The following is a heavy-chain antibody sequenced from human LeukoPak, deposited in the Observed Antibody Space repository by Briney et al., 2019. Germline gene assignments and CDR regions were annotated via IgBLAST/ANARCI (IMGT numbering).Heavy chain of an antibody. Sequence: GGSLRLSCAASGFTFSSYAMHWVRQAPGKGLEWVAVISYDGSNKYYADSVKGRFTISRDNSKNTLYLQMNSLRAEDTAVYYCARGDYIVVVPAAIPEPDYWGQGTLVTVSS. D-gene: IGHD2-2*01. CDR3: ARGDYIVVVPAAIPEPDY. CDR1: GFTFSSYA. J-gene: IGHJ4*02. CDR2: ISYDGSNK. V-gene: IGHV3-30-3*01.